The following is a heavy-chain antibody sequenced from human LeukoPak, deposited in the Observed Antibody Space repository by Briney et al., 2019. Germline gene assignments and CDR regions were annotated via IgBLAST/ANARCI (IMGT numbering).Heavy chain of an antibody. CDR3: ARDDSSWYFSVFDY. V-gene: IGHV1-2*02. CDR2: INPNSGGT. Sequence: ASVKVSCKASGYTFTGYYMHWVRQAPGQGLEWMGWINPNSGGTNYAQKFQGRVTMTRDTSISTAYMELSRLRSDDTAVYYRARDDSSWYFSVFDYWGQGTLVTVSS. J-gene: IGHJ4*02. D-gene: IGHD6-13*01. CDR1: GYTFTGYY.